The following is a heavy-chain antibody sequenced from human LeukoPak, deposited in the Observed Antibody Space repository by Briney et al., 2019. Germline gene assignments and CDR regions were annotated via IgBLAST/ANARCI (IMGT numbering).Heavy chain of an antibody. J-gene: IGHJ4*02. CDR1: GFNFMTYG. CDR3: ARGGGYTSGPLDY. CDR2: IRYDGSNK. Sequence: GGSLRLSCAASGFNFMTYGMHWVRQAPGKGLEWVAFIRYDGSNKYYADSVKGRFTISRDNSKNTLYLQMNSLRAEDTAVYYCARGGGYTSGPLDYWGQGTLVTVSS. V-gene: IGHV3-30*02. D-gene: IGHD6-19*01.